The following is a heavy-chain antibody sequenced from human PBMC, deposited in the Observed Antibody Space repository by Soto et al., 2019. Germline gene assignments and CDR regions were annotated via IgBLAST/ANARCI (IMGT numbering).Heavy chain of an antibody. J-gene: IGHJ5*02. CDR1: GFTFSSDA. Sequence: GVSLRLSFAASGFTFSSDAMSWVRQAPGKGLEWVSAISGSGGSTYYADSVKGRFTISRDNSKNTLYLQMNSLRAEDTAVYYCAKAPIVGANTDWFDPWGQGTLVTVSS. D-gene: IGHD1-26*01. CDR2: ISGSGGST. CDR3: AKAPIVGANTDWFDP. V-gene: IGHV3-23*01.